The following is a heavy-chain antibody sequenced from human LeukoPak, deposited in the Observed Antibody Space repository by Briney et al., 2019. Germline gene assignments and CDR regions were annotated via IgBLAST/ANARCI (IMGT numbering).Heavy chain of an antibody. CDR3: ASLDDTDNIAAAHSVEHDAFDI. J-gene: IGHJ3*02. Sequence: ASVKVSCKASGGTFSSYAISWVRQAPGQGLECMGGIIPIFGTANYAQKFQGRVTITADKSTSTAYMELSSLRSEDTAVYYCASLDDTDNIAAAHSVEHDAFDIWGQGTMVTVSS. CDR2: IIPIFGTA. CDR1: GGTFSSYA. D-gene: IGHD6-13*01. V-gene: IGHV1-69*06.